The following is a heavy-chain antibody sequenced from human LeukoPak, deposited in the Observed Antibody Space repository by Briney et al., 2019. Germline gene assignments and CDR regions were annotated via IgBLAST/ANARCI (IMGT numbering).Heavy chain of an antibody. CDR1: GGTFSSYA. CDR2: IIPIFGTA. CDR3: ARAWTTVVKRRGAFDI. Sequence: ASVKVSCKXSGGTFSSYAISWVRQAPGQGLERMGGIIPIFGTANYSQKFQGRVTITADESTSTDYMELSSLRAEDTAVSYCARAWTTVVKRRGAFDIWGQGTMVTVSS. J-gene: IGHJ3*02. V-gene: IGHV1-69*13. D-gene: IGHD4-23*01.